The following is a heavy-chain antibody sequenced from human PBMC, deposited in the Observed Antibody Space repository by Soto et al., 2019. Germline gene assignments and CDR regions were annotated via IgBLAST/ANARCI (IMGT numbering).Heavy chain of an antibody. CDR1: GVTFSSFA. CDR3: ARSTGSGFRPGTHRFDRFDP. D-gene: IGHD5-12*01. V-gene: IGHV1-69*01. J-gene: IGHJ5*02. Sequence: QVQLVQSGAEVKQPGSSVKVSCQASGVTFSSFAISWVRQAPGQGLEWMGGIIPIFRTPNYAQNFQGRDTITTDESTSSVYMELSRLRSEDTTVYYCARSTGSGFRPGTHRFDRFDPWGQGTLVTVSS. CDR2: IIPIFRTP.